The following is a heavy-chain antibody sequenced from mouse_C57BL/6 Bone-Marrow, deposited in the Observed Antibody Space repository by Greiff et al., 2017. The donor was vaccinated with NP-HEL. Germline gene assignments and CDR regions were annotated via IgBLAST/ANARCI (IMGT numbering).Heavy chain of an antibody. CDR2: IDPSDSYT. CDR3: ARDGYDYDGPYWYAMDY. Sequence: VQLQQPGAELVMPGASVKLSCKASGYTFTSYWMHWVKQRPGQGLEWIGEIDPSDSYTNYNQKFKGKSTLTVDTSSLPAYMHLSSLTSEDSAVYYCARDGYDYDGPYWYAMDYWGQGTSVTVSS. J-gene: IGHJ4*01. D-gene: IGHD2-4*01. V-gene: IGHV1-69*01. CDR1: GYTFTSYW.